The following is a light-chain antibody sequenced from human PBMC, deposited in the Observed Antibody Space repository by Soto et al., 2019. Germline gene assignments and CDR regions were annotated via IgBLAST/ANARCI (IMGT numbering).Light chain of an antibody. Sequence: EVVLTQSPGTLSLSSGERATLSCRASQSVINSYLAWYQQKPGQAPRLLLYGAYNRATGIPDRFSGSGSGTDFTLTISRLEPDDVAVYYCQQYGTAPWTFGQGTKVEIK. CDR1: QSVINSY. J-gene: IGKJ1*01. V-gene: IGKV3-20*01. CDR2: GAY. CDR3: QQYGTAPWT.